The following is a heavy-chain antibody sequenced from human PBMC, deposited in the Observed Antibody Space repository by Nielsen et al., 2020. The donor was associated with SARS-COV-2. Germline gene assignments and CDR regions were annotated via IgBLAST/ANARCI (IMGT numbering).Heavy chain of an antibody. Sequence: GESLKISCAASGFTFSSYGMHWVRQAPGKGLEWVAVIWYDGSNKYYADSVKGRFTISRDNSKNTLYLQMNSLRAEDTAVYYCARDGDGFDYWGQGTLVTVSS. CDR1: GFTFSSYG. V-gene: IGHV3-33*01. CDR2: IWYDGSNK. CDR3: ARDGDGFDY. J-gene: IGHJ4*02. D-gene: IGHD2-21*01.